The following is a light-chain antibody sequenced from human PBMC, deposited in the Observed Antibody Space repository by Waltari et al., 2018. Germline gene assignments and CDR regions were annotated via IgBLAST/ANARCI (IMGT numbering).Light chain of an antibody. CDR2: IND. CDR1: SSNIGRNT. CDR3: AAWDDSLSAWL. Sequence: QSVLTQPPSASGTPGQRVIISCSGSSSNIGRNTVNWYQQVPGTAPRLVMFINDQRPSGVPDRFSASRSGTSASLASSGLQSEEEADYYCAAWDDSLSAWLFGGGTKLTVL. V-gene: IGLV1-44*01. J-gene: IGLJ2*01.